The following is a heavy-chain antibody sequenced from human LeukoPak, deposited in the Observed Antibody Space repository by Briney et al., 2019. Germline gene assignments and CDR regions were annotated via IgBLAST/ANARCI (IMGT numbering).Heavy chain of an antibody. CDR1: GYTFTSYA. CDR3: AIVAAGGSYYFDY. CDR2: INAGNGNT. D-gene: IGHD6-19*01. Sequence: ASVTVSCKASGYTFTSYAMHWVRQAPGQRLEWMGWINAGNGNTKYSQKFQGRVTITRDTSASTAYMELSSLRSEDTAVYYCAIVAAGGSYYFDYWGQGTLVTVSS. V-gene: IGHV1-3*01. J-gene: IGHJ4*02.